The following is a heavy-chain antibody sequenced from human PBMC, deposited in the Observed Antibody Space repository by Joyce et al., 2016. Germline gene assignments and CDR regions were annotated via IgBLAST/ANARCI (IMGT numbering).Heavy chain of an antibody. D-gene: IGHD4-17*01. J-gene: IGHJ3*02. CDR3: ARAAVPTGEAFDI. CDR1: GGSVSIGTYY. Sequence: QVLLQESGPGLVKPSQTLSLTCSVSGGSVSIGTYYWNWSRQPAGKGPEWLGRIYTSGSTTYIPSFRSRLPISLDNSKSHLSLTLTSVTAADTALYFCARAAVPTGEAFDIWGQGTMVTVSS. V-gene: IGHV4-61*02. CDR2: IYTSGST.